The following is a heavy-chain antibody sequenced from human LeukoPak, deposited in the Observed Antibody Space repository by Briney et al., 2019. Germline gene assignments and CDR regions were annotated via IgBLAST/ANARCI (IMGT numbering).Heavy chain of an antibody. Sequence: ASVKVSCKASGYTFTSYDINWVRQATGQGLEWMGWMNPNSGNTGYAQKFQGRVTMTRNTSISTAYMELSSLRSEDTAVYYCARISTYSSSWYGTGALWYMDVWGKGTTVTVSS. CDR3: ARISTYSSSWYGTGALWYMDV. CDR1: GYTFTSYD. V-gene: IGHV1-8*01. D-gene: IGHD6-13*01. J-gene: IGHJ6*03. CDR2: MNPNSGNT.